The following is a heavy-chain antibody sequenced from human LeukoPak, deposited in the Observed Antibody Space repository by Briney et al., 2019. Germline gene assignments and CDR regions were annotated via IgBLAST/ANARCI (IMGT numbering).Heavy chain of an antibody. V-gene: IGHV6-1*01. J-gene: IGHJ4*02. CDR2: TYYRSKWYN. D-gene: IGHD5-12*01. CDR3: ARDVVGSGYDYWHFDY. CDR1: GDSISSNSAA. Sequence: SQTLSLTCAISGDSISSNSAAWNWIRQSPSRGLEWLGRTYYRSKWYNDYAVSVKSRITINPDTSKNQFSLRLNSVTPKDTAVYYCARDVVGSGYDYWHFDYWGQGTLVTVSS.